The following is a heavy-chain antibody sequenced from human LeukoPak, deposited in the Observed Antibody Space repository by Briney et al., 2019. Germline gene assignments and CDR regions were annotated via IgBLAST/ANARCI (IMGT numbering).Heavy chain of an antibody. CDR2: LNADGNSI. D-gene: IGHD2-15*01. CDR3: ARGFCSGGTCYRITGTFDV. V-gene: IGHV3-74*01. CDR1: GFTFSNYW. Sequence: GGSLRLSCAASGFTFSNYWMHWVRQAPGKGLVWVSRLNADGNSITYADSVRGRFTISRDNANNSLFLEMTSLRGDDTAVYYCARGFCSGGTCYRITGTFDVWGQGTMVSVSS. J-gene: IGHJ3*01.